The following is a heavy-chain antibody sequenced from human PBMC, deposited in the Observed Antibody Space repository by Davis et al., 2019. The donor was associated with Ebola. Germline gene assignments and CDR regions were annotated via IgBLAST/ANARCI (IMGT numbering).Heavy chain of an antibody. CDR1: GGSISTHY. CDR2: IYYSGST. J-gene: IGHJ4*02. V-gene: IGHV4-59*11. Sequence: SETLSLTCTVSGGSISTHYWSWIRQPPGKGLEWIGYIYYSGSTTYNPSLRSRVTISVDTSKTQFSLKVNSVTAADTAVYYCARADGDYVHFDSWGQRILVTVSS. D-gene: IGHD4-17*01. CDR3: ARADGDYVHFDS.